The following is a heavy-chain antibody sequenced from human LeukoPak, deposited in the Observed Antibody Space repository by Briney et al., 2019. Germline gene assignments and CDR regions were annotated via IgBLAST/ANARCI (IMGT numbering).Heavy chain of an antibody. CDR1: GGTFSSYA. J-gene: IGHJ4*02. V-gene: IGHV1-69*13. CDR2: IIPIFGTG. CDR3: ARDSEVRRNLWHY. Sequence: SVKVSCKASGGTFSSYAISWVRQAPGQGLEWMGGIIPIFGTGNYAQKFRGRVTVTADESTSTVYMEMSSLRSEDTAVYYCARDSEVRRNLWHYWGQGTLVIVSS. D-gene: IGHD3-10*01.